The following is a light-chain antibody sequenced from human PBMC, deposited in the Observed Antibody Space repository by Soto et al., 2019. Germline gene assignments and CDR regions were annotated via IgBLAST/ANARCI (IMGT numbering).Light chain of an antibody. V-gene: IGLV2-14*01. Sequence: QSALTQPASVSGSPGQSITISCTGTSSDVGGYNYVSWYQQHPGKAPKLIICEVSNRPSGVSYRFSGSKSGNTASLTISGLQAEDEADYYCGSYTTSSTVVFGEGTKLTVL. CDR3: GSYTTSSTVV. CDR2: EVS. J-gene: IGLJ2*01. CDR1: SSDVGGYNY.